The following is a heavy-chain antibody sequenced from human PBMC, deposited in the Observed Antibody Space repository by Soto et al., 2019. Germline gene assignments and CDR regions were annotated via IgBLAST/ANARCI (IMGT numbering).Heavy chain of an antibody. V-gene: IGHV3-33*01. CDR2: IWYDGSNK. CDR1: GFTFSSYG. CDR3: ARDRGYCSGGSCYWETSLGAFDI. D-gene: IGHD2-15*01. Sequence: GGSLRLSCAASGFTFSSYGMHWVRQAPGKGLEWVAVIWYDGSNKYYADSVKGRFTISRDNSKNTLYLQMNSLRAEDMAVYYCARDRGYCSGGSCYWETSLGAFDIWGQGTMVTVSS. J-gene: IGHJ3*02.